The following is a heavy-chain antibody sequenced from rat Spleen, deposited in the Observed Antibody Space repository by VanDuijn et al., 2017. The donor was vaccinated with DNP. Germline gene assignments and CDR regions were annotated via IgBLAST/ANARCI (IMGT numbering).Heavy chain of an antibody. D-gene: IGHD1-4*01. V-gene: IGHV5-27*01. CDR3: TTGLITGITNPFDY. CDR2: ITNSGGST. J-gene: IGHJ2*01. CDR1: GFTFSNYG. Sequence: EVQLVESGGGLVQPGRSLKLSCAASGFTFSNYGMAWVRQAPTKGLEWVASITNSGGSTYYRDSVKGRFTISRDNAKSTLYLQMDSLRSEDTATYYCTTGLITGITNPFDYWGQGVMVTVSS.